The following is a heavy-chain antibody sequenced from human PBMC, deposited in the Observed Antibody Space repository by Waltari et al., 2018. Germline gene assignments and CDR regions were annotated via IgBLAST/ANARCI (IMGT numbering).Heavy chain of an antibody. D-gene: IGHD4-4*01. V-gene: IGHV3-49*03. J-gene: IGHJ4*02. CDR2: LRSEAYGGTP. Sequence: EVQLVESGGRLVQPGRSLRLSCATSGFSFSEYGISWFRHVPGNGLEWVGFLRSEAYGGTPEYAASVRGRFTISRDDSKGLAYLQMNNLRTEDTAVYYCNGRDDYNGGHWGQGTLVTVSS. CDR1: GFSFSEYG. CDR3: NGRDDYNGGH.